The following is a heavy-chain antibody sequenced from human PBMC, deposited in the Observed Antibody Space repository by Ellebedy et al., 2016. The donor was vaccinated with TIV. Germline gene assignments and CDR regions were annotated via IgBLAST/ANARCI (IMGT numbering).Heavy chain of an antibody. Sequence: GGSLRLXCAASGFTFSSYAMSWVRQAPGKGLEWVSAISGSGGSTYYADSVKGRFTISRDNSKNTLYLQMNSLRAEDTAVYYCAKDGVGATTRHDYWGQGTLVTVSS. CDR3: AKDGVGATTRHDY. CDR2: ISGSGGST. J-gene: IGHJ4*02. CDR1: GFTFSSYA. D-gene: IGHD1-26*01. V-gene: IGHV3-23*01.